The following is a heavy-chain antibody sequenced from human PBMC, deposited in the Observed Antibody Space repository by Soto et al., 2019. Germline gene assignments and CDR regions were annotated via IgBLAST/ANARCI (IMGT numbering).Heavy chain of an antibody. CDR2: IIPIFGTA. CDR1: GGTFSSYA. CDR3: XXXHDILTGYYIVH. Sequence: QVQLVQSGAEVKKPGSSVKVSCKASGGTFSSYAISWVRQAPGQGLEWMGGIIPIFGTANYAQKFQGRVTITADKSTSTAYMELSSLRSEDTAXXXXXXXHDILTGYYIVHWGQGTLVTVSS. D-gene: IGHD3-9*01. V-gene: IGHV1-69*06. J-gene: IGHJ4*02.